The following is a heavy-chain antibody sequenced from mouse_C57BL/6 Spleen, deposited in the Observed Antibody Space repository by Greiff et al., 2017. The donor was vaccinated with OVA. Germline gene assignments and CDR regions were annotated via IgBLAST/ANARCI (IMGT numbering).Heavy chain of an antibody. CDR1: GYAFSRSW. Sequence: QVPLQQSGPELVTPGASVKISCKASGYAFSRSWMNWVKQRPGKGLEWIGRIYPGYGDTIYNGKFKGKATLAADKSSSTAYKQLSSLTSEDSAVYCCAREVNWDGGYDWGKGTTLTVSS. CDR2: IYPGYGDT. D-gene: IGHD4-1*01. J-gene: IGHJ2*01. CDR3: AREVNWDGGYD. V-gene: IGHV1-82*01.